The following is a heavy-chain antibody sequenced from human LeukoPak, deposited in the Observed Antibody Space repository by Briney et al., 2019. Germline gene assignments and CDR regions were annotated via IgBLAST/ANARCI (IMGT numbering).Heavy chain of an antibody. CDR3: ARGSPMVRGAIAWFDP. CDR1: GGSFSGYY. Sequence: SETLSLTCAVYGGSFSGYYWSWIRQPPGKGLEWIGEINHSGSTNYNPSLKSRVTISVDTSKNQFSLKLSSVTAADTAVYYCARGSPMVRGAIAWFDPWGQGTLVTVSS. J-gene: IGHJ5*02. V-gene: IGHV4-34*01. CDR2: INHSGST. D-gene: IGHD3-10*01.